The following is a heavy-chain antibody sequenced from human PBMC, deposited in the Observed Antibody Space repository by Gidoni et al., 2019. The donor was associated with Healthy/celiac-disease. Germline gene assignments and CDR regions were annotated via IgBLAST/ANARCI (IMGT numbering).Heavy chain of an antibody. CDR2: ISGSGGST. V-gene: IGHV3-23*01. CDR1: GFTFSSYA. D-gene: IGHD3-22*01. CDR3: AKERVYYYDSSGHPEYFQH. Sequence: EVQLLESGGGLVQPGGSLRLSCAASGFTFSSYAMSWGRQAPGKGLEWVSAISGSGGSTYYADSVKGRFTISRDNSKNTLYLQMNSLRAEDTAVYYCAKERVYYYDSSGHPEYFQHWGQGTLVTVSS. J-gene: IGHJ1*01.